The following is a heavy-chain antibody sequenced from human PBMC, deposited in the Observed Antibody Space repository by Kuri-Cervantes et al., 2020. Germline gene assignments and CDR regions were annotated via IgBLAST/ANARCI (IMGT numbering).Heavy chain of an antibody. CDR1: GYTFTSCG. CDR3: ARDLVGYSYGLN. CDR2: ISAYNGNT. V-gene: IGHV1-18*01. D-gene: IGHD5-18*01. J-gene: IGHJ4*02. Sequence: AAVKVTCKASGYTFTSCGISWGRQAPGQGLGWMGWISAYNGNTNYAQKLPGRVTMTTATSTSTAYMELRSLRSDDTAVYYCARDLVGYSYGLNWGQGTLVTVSS.